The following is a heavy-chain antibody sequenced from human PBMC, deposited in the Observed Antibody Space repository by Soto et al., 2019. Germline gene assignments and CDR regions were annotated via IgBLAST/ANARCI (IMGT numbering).Heavy chain of an antibody. CDR3: ARGTHQDGYYYGMDV. V-gene: IGHV1-2*02. D-gene: IGHD2-2*01. Sequence: QVQLVQSGAEVKRPGASVKVSCKASGYTFTGYYMHWVRQAPGQGLEWMGWINPNSGGTNYAQKFQGRVTMTRDTSISTAYMELSRLRSDDTAVYYCARGTHQDGYYYGMDVWGQGTTVTVSS. J-gene: IGHJ6*02. CDR1: GYTFTGYY. CDR2: INPNSGGT.